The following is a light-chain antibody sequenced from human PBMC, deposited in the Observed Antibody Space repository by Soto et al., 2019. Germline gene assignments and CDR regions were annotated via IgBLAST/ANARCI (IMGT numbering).Light chain of an antibody. CDR3: QQYDRYPRT. CDR1: QGISTW. CDR2: GAS. V-gene: IGKV1D-16*01. Sequence: DIQMTQFPSSVSASVGDRVNITCRASQGISTWLAWYQQKPERAPKSLIYGASRLQSGVPPRFSGSGSETDFTLTISGLQPEDFATYSGQQYDRYPRTFGQGTKVEIK. J-gene: IGKJ1*01.